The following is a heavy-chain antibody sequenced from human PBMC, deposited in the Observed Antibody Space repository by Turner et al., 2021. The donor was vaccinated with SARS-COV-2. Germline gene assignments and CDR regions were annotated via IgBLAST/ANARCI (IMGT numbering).Heavy chain of an antibody. CDR1: GDSVSSKSAA. CDR3: TRFIGTDAFGI. CDR2: TYYRSKWYF. Sequence: QVQLQQSGPGLLKPSQTLSLTCAISGDSVSSKSAAWSWLRQSPSRGLEWLGRTYYRSKWYFDYADSVKSRIIINPDTSKIQFSLQVNSVTPDDTAVYYCTRFIGTDAFGIWGQGTMVIVSS. J-gene: IGHJ3*02. V-gene: IGHV6-1*01. D-gene: IGHD3-16*02.